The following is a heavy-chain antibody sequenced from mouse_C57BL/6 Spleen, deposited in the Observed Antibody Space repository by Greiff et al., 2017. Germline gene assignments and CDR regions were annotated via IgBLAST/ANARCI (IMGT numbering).Heavy chain of an antibody. V-gene: IGHV5-4*01. J-gene: IGHJ4*01. Sequence: DVQGVESGGGLVKPGGSLKLSCAASGFTFSSYAMSWVRQTPEKRLEWVATISDGGSYTYYPDNVKGRFTISRDNAKNNLYLQMSHLKSEDTAMYYCARGRSNFYAMDYWGQGTSVTVSS. CDR2: ISDGGSYT. CDR1: GFTFSSYA. D-gene: IGHD2-5*01. CDR3: ARGRSNFYAMDY.